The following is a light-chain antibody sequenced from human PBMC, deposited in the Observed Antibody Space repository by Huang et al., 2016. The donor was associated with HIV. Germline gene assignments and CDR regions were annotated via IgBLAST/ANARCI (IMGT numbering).Light chain of an antibody. CDR3: QQYGSSSYT. Sequence: EIVLTHSPATLSLSPGERATLSCRATQSIRNRYLAWFQQKPGLAPRLLSYDAANRATGIPDRFSGGGSGTDFTLTISRLEPEDFAVYYCQQYGSSSYTFGQGTKLELK. CDR2: DAA. J-gene: IGKJ2*01. CDR1: QSIRNRY. V-gene: IGKV3D-20*01.